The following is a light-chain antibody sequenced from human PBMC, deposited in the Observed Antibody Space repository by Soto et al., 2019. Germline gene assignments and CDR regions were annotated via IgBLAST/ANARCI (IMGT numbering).Light chain of an antibody. J-gene: IGLJ1*01. Sequence: QSVLTQPASVSGSPGQSLTISCTGSSSDVGDYKYVSWYQHSPGKAPKLIIYEVTSRPPGISDRFSGSRSGTTASLTISGLQGQDEADYYCSSYTDSSNDVFGTGTKVTVL. V-gene: IGLV2-14*01. CDR3: SSYTDSSNDV. CDR1: SSDVGDYKY. CDR2: EVT.